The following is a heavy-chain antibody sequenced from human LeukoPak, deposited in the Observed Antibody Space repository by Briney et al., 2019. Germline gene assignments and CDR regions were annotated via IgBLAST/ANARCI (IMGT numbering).Heavy chain of an antibody. Sequence: SETLSLTCTVPGGSISSSSYYWSWLRQPPGRGLEWLGYIYYSGSTNYNPSLKSRVTISVDTSKNQLSLKLSSVTAEDTAVYYCARTGYCSGNSCYLNPIDYWGRGTLVTVSS. CDR3: ARTGYCSGNSCYLNPIDY. CDR2: IYYSGST. J-gene: IGHJ4*02. CDR1: GGSISSSSYY. D-gene: IGHD2-15*01. V-gene: IGHV4-61*01.